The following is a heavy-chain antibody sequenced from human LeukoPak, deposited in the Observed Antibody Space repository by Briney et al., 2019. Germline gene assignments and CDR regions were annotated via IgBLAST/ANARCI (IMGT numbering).Heavy chain of an antibody. CDR2: ISGSGGST. J-gene: IGHJ4*02. D-gene: IGHD3-10*01. CDR1: GFTFSSYA. Sequence: GGSLRLSCAACGFTFSSYAMSWVRQAPGKGLEWVSAISGSGGSTYYADSVKGRFTISRDNSKNTLYLQMNSLRAEDTAVYYCAKSPGTMVRGVSYFDYWGQGTLVTVSS. CDR3: AKSPGTMVRGVSYFDY. V-gene: IGHV3-23*01.